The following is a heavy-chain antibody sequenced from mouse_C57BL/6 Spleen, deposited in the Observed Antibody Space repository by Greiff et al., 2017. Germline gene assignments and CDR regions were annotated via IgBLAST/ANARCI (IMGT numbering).Heavy chain of an antibody. D-gene: IGHD1-1*01. CDR2: IDPANGHT. Sequence: EVKLQESVAELVRPGASVKLSCTASGFNIKNTYMPWVKQRPEQGLEWIGRIDPANGHTKSAPKFQCKATITADTSSNTAYLQLSSLTSEDTAIYYCALITLDYWGQGTTLTVSS. CDR3: ALITLDY. J-gene: IGHJ2*01. V-gene: IGHV14-3*01. CDR1: GFNIKNTY.